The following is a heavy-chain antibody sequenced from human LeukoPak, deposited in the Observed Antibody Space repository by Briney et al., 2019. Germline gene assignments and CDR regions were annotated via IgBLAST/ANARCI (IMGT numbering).Heavy chain of an antibody. CDR1: GGTFSSYA. J-gene: IGHJ5*02. V-gene: IGHV1-69*13. Sequence: ASVKVSCKASGGTFSSYAISWVRQAPGQGLEWMGGIIPIFGTANYAQKFQGRVTITADESTSTAYMELSSPRSEDTAVYYCARETKYQLFPFDPWGQGTLVTVSS. CDR3: ARETKYQLFPFDP. D-gene: IGHD2-2*01. CDR2: IIPIFGTA.